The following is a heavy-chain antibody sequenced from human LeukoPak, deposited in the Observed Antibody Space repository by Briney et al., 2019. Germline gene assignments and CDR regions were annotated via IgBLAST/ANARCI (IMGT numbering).Heavy chain of an antibody. J-gene: IGHJ4*02. D-gene: IGHD1-7*01. Sequence: GRSLRLSCAASGFTFNSYGIHWVRQAPGKGLEWVAFIWYDGSNKYYADSVKGRFTISRDNSNNTLYLQMNSLRAEDTAVYYCASAGTTRAFDYCGQGTLASVSS. V-gene: IGHV3-33*01. CDR1: GFTFNSYG. CDR3: ASAGTTRAFDY. CDR2: IWYDGSNK.